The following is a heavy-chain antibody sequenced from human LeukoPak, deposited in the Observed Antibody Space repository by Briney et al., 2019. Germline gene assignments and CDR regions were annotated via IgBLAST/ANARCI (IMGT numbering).Heavy chain of an antibody. CDR2: ISAYNGNT. Sequence: ASVTVSCTASGYTFTSYGISWVRQPPGQGLEWMGWISAYNGNTNYAQKLQGRVTMTTDTSTSTAYMELRSLTSDDTAVYYFAYSSSWFLFYYWGQGTLVTVSS. CDR1: GYTFTSYG. J-gene: IGHJ4*02. CDR3: AYSSSWFLFYY. D-gene: IGHD6-13*01. V-gene: IGHV1-18*01.